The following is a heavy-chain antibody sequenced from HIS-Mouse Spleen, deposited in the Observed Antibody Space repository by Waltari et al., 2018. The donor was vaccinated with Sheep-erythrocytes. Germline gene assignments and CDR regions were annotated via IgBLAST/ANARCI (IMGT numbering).Heavy chain of an antibody. D-gene: IGHD3-22*01. CDR2: IYSGGST. V-gene: IGHV3-53*01. CDR3: ARVSSGYYYVDY. CDR1: GFTVSSNY. Sequence: EVQLVESGGGLIQPGGSLRLSCAASGFTVSSNYMSWVRQAPGKGMGWVSVIYSGGSTYYADSVEGRFTISRDNAKNTLYLQMNSLRAEDTAVYYCARVSSGYYYVDYWGQGTLVTVSS. J-gene: IGHJ4*02.